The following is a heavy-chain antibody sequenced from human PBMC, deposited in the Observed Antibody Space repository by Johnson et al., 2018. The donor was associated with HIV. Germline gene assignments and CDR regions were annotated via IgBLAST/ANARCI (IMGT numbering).Heavy chain of an antibody. CDR3: AREYSSLSQGAFEV. J-gene: IGHJ3*01. V-gene: IGHV3-30*04. CDR1: GFTFSYYA. CDR2: ISHDGSNK. D-gene: IGHD6-6*01. Sequence: QVHLVESGGGVVQPGTSLRLSCAASGFTFSYYAIFWVRQAPGKGLEWVAVISHDGSNKYYADSVKGRFTISRDNSKNTLYLQMNSLRAEDTAVYYCAREYSSLSQGAFEVWGQGTMLSVSS.